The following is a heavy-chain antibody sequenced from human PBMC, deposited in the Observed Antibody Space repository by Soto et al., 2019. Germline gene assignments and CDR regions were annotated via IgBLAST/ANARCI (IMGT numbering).Heavy chain of an antibody. Sequence: SETLSLTCTVSGGSISSYYWSWIRQPPGKGLEWIGYIYYSGSTNYNPSLKSRVTISVDTAKNQFSRKLSSVTAADTAVYYCARHTQPSTGDIDYWGQGTLVTVSS. CDR3: ARHTQPSTGDIDY. CDR1: GGSISSYY. D-gene: IGHD7-27*01. V-gene: IGHV4-59*08. J-gene: IGHJ4*02. CDR2: IYYSGST.